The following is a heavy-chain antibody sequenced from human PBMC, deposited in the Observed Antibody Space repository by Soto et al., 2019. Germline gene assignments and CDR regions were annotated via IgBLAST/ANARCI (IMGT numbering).Heavy chain of an antibody. CDR1: GGTFSSYT. CDR2: IIPILGIA. V-gene: IGHV1-69*02. CDR3: ATGQGATIGDLDY. Sequence: SVKVSCKASGGTFSSYTISWVRQAPGQGLEWMGRIIPILGIANYAQKFQGRVTITADKSTSTAYMELSSLRSEDTAVYYCATGQGATIGDLDYWGQGTLVTVSS. J-gene: IGHJ4*02. D-gene: IGHD5-12*01.